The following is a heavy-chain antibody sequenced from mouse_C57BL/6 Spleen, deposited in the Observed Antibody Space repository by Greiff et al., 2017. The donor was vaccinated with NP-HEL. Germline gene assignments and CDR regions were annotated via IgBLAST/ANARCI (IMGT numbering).Heavy chain of an antibody. D-gene: IGHD2-4*01. CDR2: INPSSGYT. Sequence: VQLQQSGAELAKPGASVKLSCKASGYTFTSYWMHWVKQRPGQGLEWIGYINPSSGYTKYNQKFKDKATLTADKSSSTAYMQLSSLTYEDSAVYYCAIDYDVPYFDHWGQGTTLTVSS. V-gene: IGHV1-7*01. CDR1: GYTFTSYW. J-gene: IGHJ2*01. CDR3: AIDYDVPYFDH.